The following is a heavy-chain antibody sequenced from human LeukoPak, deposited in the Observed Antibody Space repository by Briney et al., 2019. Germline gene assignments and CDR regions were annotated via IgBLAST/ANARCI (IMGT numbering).Heavy chain of an antibody. CDR2: ISYDGSNK. J-gene: IGHJ4*02. CDR3: ARDSGSSDYFDY. D-gene: IGHD1-26*01. V-gene: IGHV3-30-3*01. CDR1: GFTFSDYY. Sequence: GGSLRLSCAASGFTFSDYYMSWIRQAPGKGLEWVAVISYDGSNKYYADSVKGRFTISRDNSKNTLYLQMNSLRAEDTVVYYCARDSGSSDYFDYWGQGTLVTVSS.